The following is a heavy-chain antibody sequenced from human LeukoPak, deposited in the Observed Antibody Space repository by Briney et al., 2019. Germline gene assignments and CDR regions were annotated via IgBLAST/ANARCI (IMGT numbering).Heavy chain of an antibody. D-gene: IGHD6-13*01. CDR2: ISWNSGSI. CDR3: AKGAAAAYYFDY. CDR1: GFTFDDYA. Sequence: PGGSLRLSCAASGFTFDDYAMHWVRQAPGKGLEWVSGISWNSGSIGYADSVKGRFTISRDNAKNSLYLQMNSLRAEDTVLYYCAKGAAAAYYFDYWGQGTLVTVSS. J-gene: IGHJ4*02. V-gene: IGHV3-9*01.